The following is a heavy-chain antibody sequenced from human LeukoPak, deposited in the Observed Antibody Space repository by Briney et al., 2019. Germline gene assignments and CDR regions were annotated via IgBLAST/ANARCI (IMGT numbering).Heavy chain of an antibody. J-gene: IGHJ4*02. D-gene: IGHD2-15*01. CDR1: GFTFSSYA. CDR2: IYSSDNT. Sequence: PGGSLRLSCAASGFTFSSYAMSWVRQAPGKGLEWVSLIYSSDNTYYADSVRGRFTISRDISKNTLSLQMKSLRPDDTAVYYCARGCSGGSCYSAFDYWGQGTLVTVSS. CDR3: ARGCSGGSCYSAFDY. V-gene: IGHV3-53*05.